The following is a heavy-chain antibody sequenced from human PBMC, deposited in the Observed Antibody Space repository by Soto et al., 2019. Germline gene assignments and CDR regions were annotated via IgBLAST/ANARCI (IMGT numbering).Heavy chain of an antibody. D-gene: IGHD2-2*01. CDR1: GFTFSSYA. CDR3: AKGHPTKPHPEAKAEIPPYHFDY. Sequence: GGSLRLSCAASGFTFSSYAMSWVRQAPGKGLEWVSAISGSGGSTYYADSVKGRFTISRDNSKNTLYLQMNSLRAEDTAVYYCAKGHPTKPHPEAKAEIPPYHFDYWGQGTLVTVSS. J-gene: IGHJ4*02. V-gene: IGHV3-23*01. CDR2: ISGSGGST.